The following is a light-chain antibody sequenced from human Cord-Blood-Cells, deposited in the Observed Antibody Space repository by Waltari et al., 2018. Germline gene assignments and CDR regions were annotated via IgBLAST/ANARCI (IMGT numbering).Light chain of an antibody. V-gene: IGKV1-5*03. CDR1: QSISSW. CDR2: KAS. CDR3: QQYNSYPLT. Sequence: DIQITLSPSTLSASGGDRVNISCRASQSISSWLTWYQQKPGKAPKLLIYKASSLESGVPSRFSGSGSGTEFTLTISSLQPDDFATYYCQQYNSYPLTFGGGTKVEIK. J-gene: IGKJ4*01.